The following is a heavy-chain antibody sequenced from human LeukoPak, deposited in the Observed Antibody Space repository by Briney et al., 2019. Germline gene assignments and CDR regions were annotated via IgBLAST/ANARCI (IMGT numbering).Heavy chain of an antibody. CDR1: GGSFSGYY. D-gene: IGHD3-16*01. V-gene: IGHV4-34*01. CDR2: INHSGST. CDR3: ARGLRRGAFDT. Sequence: PSETLSLTCAVYGGSFSGYYWSWIRQPPGKGLEWIGEINHSGSTNYNPSLKSRVTISVDTSKNQFSLKLSSVTAADTAVYYCARGLRRGAFDTWGQGTMVTVSS. J-gene: IGHJ3*02.